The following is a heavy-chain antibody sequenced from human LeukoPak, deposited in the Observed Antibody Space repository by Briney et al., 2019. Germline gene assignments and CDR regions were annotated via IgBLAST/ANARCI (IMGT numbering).Heavy chain of an antibody. CDR1: GFTFNRAW. J-gene: IGHJ4*02. V-gene: IGHV3-23*01. D-gene: IGHD2-15*01. CDR2: ISGSGGST. CDR3: ATKGYCSGGSCYPYFDY. Sequence: GGSLRLSCAASGFTFNRAWMSWVRQAPGKGLEWVSAISGSGGSTYYADSVKGQFTISRDNSKNTLYLQMNSLRAEDTAVYYCATKGYCSGGSCYPYFDYWGQGTLVTVSS.